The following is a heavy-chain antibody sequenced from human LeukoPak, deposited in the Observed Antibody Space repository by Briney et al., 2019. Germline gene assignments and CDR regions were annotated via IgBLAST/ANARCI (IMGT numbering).Heavy chain of an antibody. D-gene: IGHD3-9*01. J-gene: IGHJ4*02. Sequence: SETLSLTCTVSGGSISSSSYYWGWIRQPPGKGLEWIGRISTSGSTNYNPSLKSRVTISVDTPKNQFSLRLTSVTAADTAVYYCARWGPILRYFGVWGQGTLVTVSS. V-gene: IGHV4-61*02. CDR1: GGSISSSSYY. CDR2: ISTSGST. CDR3: ARWGPILRYFGV.